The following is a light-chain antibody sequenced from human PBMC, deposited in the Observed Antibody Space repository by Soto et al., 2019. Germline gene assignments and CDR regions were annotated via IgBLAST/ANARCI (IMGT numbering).Light chain of an antibody. J-gene: IGLJ3*02. Sequence: QSVLTQPPSASGTPGQRVTISCSGTTSNIGTNTVRWYQQVPGTAPKVLIYNNHERPSGVPDRFSGSKSGTSASLAISGLQSDDEADYYWAAWDDNVWLFGGVTQLTVL. CDR1: TSNIGTNT. CDR2: NNH. V-gene: IGLV1-44*01. CDR3: AAWDDNVWL.